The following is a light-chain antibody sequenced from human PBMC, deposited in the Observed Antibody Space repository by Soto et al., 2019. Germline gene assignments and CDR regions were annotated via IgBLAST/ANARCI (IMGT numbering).Light chain of an antibody. Sequence: KVMTQSPATLSVSPGYRATLPCTASQSVSSNLAWYQQKPGQAPGLLIYGASSRATGIPVRFSGSGSGTEFTLTISSLQSEDVAVYYCQQYDISPWTFGQGTKVDIK. V-gene: IGKV3-15*01. J-gene: IGKJ1*01. CDR3: QQYDISPWT. CDR1: QSVSSN. CDR2: GAS.